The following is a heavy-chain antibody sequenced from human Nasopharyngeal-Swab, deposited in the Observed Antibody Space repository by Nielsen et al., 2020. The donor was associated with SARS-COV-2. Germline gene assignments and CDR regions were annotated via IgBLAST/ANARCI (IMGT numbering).Heavy chain of an antibody. CDR2: IGTAGDP. CDR3: ARVVRGGMDV. Sequence: GESLKISCAASGFTFSSYDMHWVRQATGKGLEWASAIGTAGDPYYPGSVKGRFTISRENAKNSLYLQMNSLRAGDTAVYYCARVVRGGMDVWGKGTTVTVSS. CDR1: GFTFSSYD. D-gene: IGHD3-10*01. J-gene: IGHJ6*04. V-gene: IGHV3-13*05.